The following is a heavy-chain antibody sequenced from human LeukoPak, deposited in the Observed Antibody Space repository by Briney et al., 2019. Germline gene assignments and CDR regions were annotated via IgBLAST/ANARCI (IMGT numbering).Heavy chain of an antibody. J-gene: IGHJ6*03. CDR2: MHPNNGDT. V-gene: IGHV1-8*03. D-gene: IGHD2-2*01. CDR1: GDTFTSYN. Sequence: ASVKVSCKASGDTFTSYNINWVRQAPGQGLEWMAWMHPNNGDTGYAQKFQDRVTVTSNTSISTAYMELRSLTSEDTAVYYCARELIVLEPAARCYNYYMDVWGIGTTVSVSS. CDR3: ARELIVLEPAARCYNYYMDV.